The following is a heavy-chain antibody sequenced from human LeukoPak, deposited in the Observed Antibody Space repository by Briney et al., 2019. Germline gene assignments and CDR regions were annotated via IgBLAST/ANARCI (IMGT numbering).Heavy chain of an antibody. V-gene: IGHV4-61*02. J-gene: IGHJ3*02. Sequence: SQTLSLTCTVSGGSISSGSYYWSWIRQPAGKGLEWIGRIYTSGSTNYNPSLKSRVTISVDMSKNQFSLKLSSVTAADTAVYYCARRVATTGIYAFDIWGQGTMVTVSS. D-gene: IGHD1-1*01. CDR1: GGSISSGSYY. CDR2: IYTSGST. CDR3: ARRVATTGIYAFDI.